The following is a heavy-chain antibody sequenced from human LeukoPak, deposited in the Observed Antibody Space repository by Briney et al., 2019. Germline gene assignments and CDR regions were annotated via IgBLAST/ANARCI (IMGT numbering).Heavy chain of an antibody. V-gene: IGHV3-30*04. CDR3: ARSPHIGGWYYQVDY. J-gene: IGHJ4*02. CDR2: ISYDGSNK. D-gene: IGHD6-19*01. Sequence: GSLRLSFAASGFTFSSYAMHWVRQAPGKGLGWVAVISYDGSNKYYADSEKGRFTISRDNFKNTLYLQMNTLRAEDTAVYYCARSPHIGGWYYQVDYWGQGTLVTVSS. CDR1: GFTFSSYA.